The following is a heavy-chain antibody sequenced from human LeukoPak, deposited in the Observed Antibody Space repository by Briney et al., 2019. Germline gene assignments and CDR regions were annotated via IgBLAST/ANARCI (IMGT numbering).Heavy chain of an antibody. CDR3: ATNDRYCSGGSCYSWDY. CDR1: GYALTELS. J-gene: IGHJ4*02. Sequence: ASVKVSCKVSGYALTELSMHWVRQAPGKGLEWMGGFDPEDGEMIYAQKFQDRVTLTEDTSRDTAYMELSSLRSDDTAMYYCATNDRYCSGGSCYSWDYWGQGTLVTVSS. D-gene: IGHD2-15*01. V-gene: IGHV1-24*01. CDR2: FDPEDGEM.